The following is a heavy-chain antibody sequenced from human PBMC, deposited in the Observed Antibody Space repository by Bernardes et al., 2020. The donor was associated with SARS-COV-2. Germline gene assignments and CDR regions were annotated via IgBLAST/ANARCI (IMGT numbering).Heavy chain of an antibody. Sequence: GGTLRLSCAASGFTFSNYWMHWVRKAPGKGLVWVSRINSDGGSTFYADSVKGRFTISRDNAKNTLYLQMDSLRVEDTAVYHCAGGWGSSGNYKDFWGQGTLVTVSS. CDR2: INSDGGST. CDR3: AGGWGSSGNYKDF. D-gene: IGHD3-22*01. CDR1: GFTFSNYW. V-gene: IGHV3-74*01. J-gene: IGHJ4*02.